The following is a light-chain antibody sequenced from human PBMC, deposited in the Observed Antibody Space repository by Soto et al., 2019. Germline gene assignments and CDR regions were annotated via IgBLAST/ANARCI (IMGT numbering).Light chain of an antibody. CDR2: DMS. CDR3: QQYTNTNNPRM. CDR1: QSISYN. V-gene: IGKV3-15*01. Sequence: TQSPSTLSVYTGERATLSCRASQSISYNLAWYQQKPGQAPRLLIYDMSARATGIPARFSGGGSGTEFNLIISGLQPDDAATYYCQQYTNTNNPRMFGQGTKVDI. J-gene: IGKJ2*01.